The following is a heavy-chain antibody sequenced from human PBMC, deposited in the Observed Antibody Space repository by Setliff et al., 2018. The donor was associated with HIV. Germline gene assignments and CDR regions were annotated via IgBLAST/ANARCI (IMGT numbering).Heavy chain of an antibody. CDR2: IVVGSGNT. CDR1: GFTFTSSA. J-gene: IGHJ3*02. CDR3: AAPLRYDSSGYYEEAFDI. D-gene: IGHD3-22*01. V-gene: IGHV1-58*01. Sequence: GASVKVSCKASGFTFTSSAVQWVRQARGQRLEWIGWIVVGSGNTNYAQKFQERGTITRDMSTSTAYMELSSLRSEDTAVYYCAAPLRYDSSGYYEEAFDIWGQGTMVTVSS.